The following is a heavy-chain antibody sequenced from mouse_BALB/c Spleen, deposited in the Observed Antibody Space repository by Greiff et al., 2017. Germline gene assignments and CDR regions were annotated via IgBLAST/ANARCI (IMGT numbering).Heavy chain of an antibody. Sequence: DVKLQESGPGLVKPSQSLSLTCTVTGYSITSDYAWNWIRQFPGNKLEWMGYISYSGSTSYNPSLKSRISITRDTSKNQFFLQLNSVTTEDTATYYCARSNYGYDYWGQGTTLTVSS. CDR1: GYSITSDYA. CDR2: ISYSGST. D-gene: IGHD1-2*01. V-gene: IGHV3-2*02. J-gene: IGHJ2*01. CDR3: ARSNYGYDY.